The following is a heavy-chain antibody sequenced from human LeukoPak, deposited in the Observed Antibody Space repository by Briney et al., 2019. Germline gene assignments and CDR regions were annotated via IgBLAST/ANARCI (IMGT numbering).Heavy chain of an antibody. V-gene: IGHV3-30-3*01. CDR2: ISYDGSNK. CDR3: ARDGNWGTTDAYLNY. CDR1: GFTFSSYA. D-gene: IGHD7-27*01. J-gene: IGHJ4*02. Sequence: GRSLGLSCAASGFTFSSYAMHWVRQAPGKGLEWVAVISYDGSNKYYADSVKGRFTISRDNSKNTLYLQMNSLRAEDTAVYYCARDGNWGTTDAYLNYWGQGTLVTVSS.